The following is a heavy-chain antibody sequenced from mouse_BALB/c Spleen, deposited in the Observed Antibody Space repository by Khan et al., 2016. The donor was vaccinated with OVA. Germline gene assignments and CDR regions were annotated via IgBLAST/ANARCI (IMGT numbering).Heavy chain of an antibody. J-gene: IGHJ2*01. CDR2: IWAGGST. CDR3: ARLEDI. CDR1: GFSLTSYG. Sequence: QVQLKQSGPGLVAPSQTLSITCTASGFSLTSYGVHWVRQPPGKGLEWLGVIWAGGSTNYYSAPMSRLSISKDNSKSQVFVRMDRLQTNDTAMYYCARLEDIGGQGTTLTVSS. V-gene: IGHV2-9*02. D-gene: IGHD1-3*01.